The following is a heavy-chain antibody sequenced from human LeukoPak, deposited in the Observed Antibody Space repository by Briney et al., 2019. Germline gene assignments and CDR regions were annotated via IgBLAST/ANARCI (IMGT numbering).Heavy chain of an antibody. CDR2: NSGSGDST. Sequence: GGSLRLSCAASRFTFSSYAMSWVRQAPGKGLEWVSANSGSGDSTYYADSVKGRFTISRDNAKNSLYLQMNSLRAEDTAVYYCARGTHGMDVWGQGTTVTVSS. D-gene: IGHD1-14*01. CDR3: ARGTHGMDV. CDR1: RFTFSSYA. J-gene: IGHJ6*02. V-gene: IGHV3-23*01.